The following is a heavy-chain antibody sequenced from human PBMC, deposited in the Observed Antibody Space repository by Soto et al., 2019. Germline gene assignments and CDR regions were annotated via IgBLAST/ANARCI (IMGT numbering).Heavy chain of an antibody. V-gene: IGHV3-23*01. J-gene: IGHJ6*02. CDR3: AKWEEGSWYYCYYGMDV. Sequence: GGSLTLSCAASGFTFSSYAMSWVRQAAGRGLEWVSAISGSGGSTYYADSVKGRFTISRDNSKNTLYLQMNSLRAEDTAVYYCAKWEEGSWYYCYYGMDVWGQGTTVTVSS. CDR2: ISGSGGST. CDR1: GFTFSSYA. D-gene: IGHD6-13*01.